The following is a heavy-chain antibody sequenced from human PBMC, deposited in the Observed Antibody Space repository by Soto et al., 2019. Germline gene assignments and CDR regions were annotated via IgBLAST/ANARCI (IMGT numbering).Heavy chain of an antibody. CDR1: RFTFSPHR. Sequence: GGPLRLSCSASRFTFSPHRMNWVRQAPGKGLEWVSSISSSSSYIYYADSVKGRFTISRDNAKHSLYLQMNSLRAEDTAVYYCARVHDSPRYYYYGMDVWGQGTTVTVSS. V-gene: IGHV3-21*01. CDR2: ISSSSSYI. CDR3: ARVHDSPRYYYYGMDV. D-gene: IGHD3-22*01. J-gene: IGHJ6*02.